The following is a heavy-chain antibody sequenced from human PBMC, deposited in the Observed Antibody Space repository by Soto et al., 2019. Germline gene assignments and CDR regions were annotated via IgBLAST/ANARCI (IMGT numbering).Heavy chain of an antibody. Sequence: TWETLSLTCTVSGGSISSYYWSWIRQPPGKGLEWIGYIYYSGSTNYNPSLKSRVTISVDTSKNQFSLKLSSVTAADTALYYCARVWGGAFDFWGQGTMVTVSS. CDR2: IYYSGST. V-gene: IGHV4-59*01. D-gene: IGHD3-10*01. J-gene: IGHJ3*01. CDR3: ARVWGGAFDF. CDR1: GGSISSYY.